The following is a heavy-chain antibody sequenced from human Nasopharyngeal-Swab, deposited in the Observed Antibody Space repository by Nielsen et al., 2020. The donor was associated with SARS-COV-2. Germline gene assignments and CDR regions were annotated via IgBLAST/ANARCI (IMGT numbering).Heavy chain of an antibody. J-gene: IGHJ3*02. D-gene: IGHD1-26*01. CDR2: ISWNSGSI. Sequence: SLKISCAASGFTFDDYAMHWVRQAPGKGLEWVSGISWNSGSIGYADSVKGRFTISRDNAKNSLYLQMNSLRAEDTAVYYCARPSRGSYLRDAFDIWGQGTMVTVSS. V-gene: IGHV3-9*01. CDR1: GFTFDDYA. CDR3: ARPSRGSYLRDAFDI.